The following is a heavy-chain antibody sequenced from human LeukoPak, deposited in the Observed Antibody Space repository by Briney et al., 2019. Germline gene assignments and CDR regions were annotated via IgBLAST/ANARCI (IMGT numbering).Heavy chain of an antibody. V-gene: IGHV3-23*01. CDR2: ISGSGGST. CDR1: GYLNNNSR. D-gene: IGHD5-18*01. J-gene: IGHJ4*02. CDR3: ARVGVQPSCYSDF. Sequence: GGSESLFCGASGYLNNNSRMRCLRQAPGKGLEWVSAISGSGGSTYYADSVKGRFTISRDNCKNTLYLQMNSLRAEYTAVYYCARVGVQPSCYSDFWGQGTLVTVSS.